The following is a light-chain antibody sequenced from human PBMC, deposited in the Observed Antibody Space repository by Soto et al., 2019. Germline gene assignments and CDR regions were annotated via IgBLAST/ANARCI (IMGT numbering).Light chain of an antibody. V-gene: IGLV1-51*01. Sequence: QSVLTQPPSVSAAPGQKVTISCSGSSSNIGNGYVSWYQQLPGTAPKLLMYDNDKRPSGIPDRFSGSKSGTSATLGITGLQTGDEADYYCGAWDSSLSGVVFGGGTKLTVL. CDR2: DND. CDR3: GAWDSSLSGVV. CDR1: SSNIGNGY. J-gene: IGLJ2*01.